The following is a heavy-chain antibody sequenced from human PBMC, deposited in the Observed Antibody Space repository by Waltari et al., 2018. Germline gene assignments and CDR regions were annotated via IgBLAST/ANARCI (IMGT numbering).Heavy chain of an antibody. CDR3: ARDLIGAPGLFDH. CDR2: IYRSGSA. Sequence: QVQLQESGPGLVKPSQTLSLTCTVSGGSINCGDYYWSWIRQPPEKGLEWIGYIYRSGSAYSNPSLNSRVTISIDTSKNQFSLILTSVTAADTAVYYCARDLIGAPGLFDHWGQGTLVTVSS. V-gene: IGHV4-30-4*08. J-gene: IGHJ4*02. CDR1: GGSINCGDYY. D-gene: IGHD6-6*01.